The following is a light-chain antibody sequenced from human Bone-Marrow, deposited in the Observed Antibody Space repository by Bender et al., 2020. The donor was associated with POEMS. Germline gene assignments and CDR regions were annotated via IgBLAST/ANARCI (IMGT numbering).Light chain of an antibody. CDR2: EVG. CDR1: SSDIGAFNY. J-gene: IGLJ1*01. Sequence: QSALTQPPSASGSPGQSVTISCTGSSSDIGAFNYVSWYRHHPGKAPKLLIYEVGERPSGVPDRFSGSKSGNTASLTISGLQAEDEADYYCGSYTSTSTYVFGTGTKVTVL. V-gene: IGLV2-8*01. CDR3: GSYTSTSTYV.